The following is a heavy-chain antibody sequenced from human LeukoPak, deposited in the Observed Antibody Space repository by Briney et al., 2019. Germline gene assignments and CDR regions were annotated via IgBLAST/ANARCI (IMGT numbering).Heavy chain of an antibody. CDR2: INPNSGGT. CDR1: GYTFTGYY. Sequence: GASVKVSCKASGYTFTGYYMHWVRQAPGQGLEWMGWINPNSGGTNYEQKFQGRVTMTRDTSISTAYMELSRLRSDDTAVYYCARDVDCSSTSCYTRFDPWGQGTLVTVSS. J-gene: IGHJ5*02. D-gene: IGHD2-2*02. CDR3: ARDVDCSSTSCYTRFDP. V-gene: IGHV1-2*02.